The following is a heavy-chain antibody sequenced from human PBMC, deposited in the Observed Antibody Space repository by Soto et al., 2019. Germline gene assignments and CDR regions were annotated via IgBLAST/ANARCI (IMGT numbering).Heavy chain of an antibody. J-gene: IGHJ3*02. CDR3: AREGPITMVRADAFDI. CDR1: GSTFSSYA. CDR2: ISYDGSNK. Sequence: GGSLRLSCAASGSTFSSYAMHWVRQAPGKGLEWVAVISYDGSNKYYADSVKGRFTISRDNSKNTLYLQMNSLRAEDTAVYYWAREGPITMVRADAFDIWGQGTMVTVSS. V-gene: IGHV3-30-3*01. D-gene: IGHD3-10*01.